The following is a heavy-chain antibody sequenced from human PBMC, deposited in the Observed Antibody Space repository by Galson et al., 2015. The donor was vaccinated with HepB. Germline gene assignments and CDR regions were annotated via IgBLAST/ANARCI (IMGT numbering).Heavy chain of an antibody. Sequence: SVKVSCKASGYTFTSYGISWVRQAPGQGLEWMGWISAYNGNTNYAQKLQGQVTISADKSISTAYLQWSSLKASDTAMYYCARGRRDGYKSPFDYWGQGTLVTVSS. CDR1: GYTFTSYG. CDR2: ISAYNGNT. V-gene: IGHV1-18*04. J-gene: IGHJ4*02. D-gene: IGHD5-24*01. CDR3: ARGRRDGYKSPFDY.